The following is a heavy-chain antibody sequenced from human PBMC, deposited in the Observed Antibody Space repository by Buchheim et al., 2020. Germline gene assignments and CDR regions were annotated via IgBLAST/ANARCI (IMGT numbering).Heavy chain of an antibody. CDR2: IWYDGSNK. V-gene: IGHV3-33*01. CDR3: ARDGKRWIQSDWYFDL. D-gene: IGHD5-24*01. J-gene: IGHJ2*01. CDR1: GFTFSSYG. Sequence: QVQLVESGGDVVQPGRSLRLSCAASGFTFSSYGMHWVRQAPGKGLEWVAVIWYDGSNKYYADSVKGRFTISRDNSKNTLYLQMNSLRAEDTAVYYCARDGKRWIQSDWYFDLWGRGTL.